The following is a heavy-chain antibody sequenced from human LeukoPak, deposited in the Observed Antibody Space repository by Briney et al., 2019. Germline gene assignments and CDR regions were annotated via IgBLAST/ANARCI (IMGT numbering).Heavy chain of an antibody. CDR1: GYTFTSYA. D-gene: IGHD3-22*01. J-gene: IGHJ4*02. CDR2: FSAYNGET. Sequence: ASVKVSCKASGYTFTSYAMNWVRQAPGQGLEWMGRFSAYNGETNYAQKLQGRVTMTTDTSTSTAYMELRSLRSDDTAVYYCSRTYYYDTSGPLDYWGQGTLVTVSS. CDR3: SRTYYYDTSGPLDY. V-gene: IGHV1-18*01.